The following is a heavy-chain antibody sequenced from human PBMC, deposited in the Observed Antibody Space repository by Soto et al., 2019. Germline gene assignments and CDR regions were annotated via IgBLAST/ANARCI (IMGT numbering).Heavy chain of an antibody. J-gene: IGHJ4*01. Sequence: QVQLVQSGAEVKKPESSVKVSCKAPGGTFITYAISWVRQAPGQGLEWMGGIIPMFGTANYAQRFQDRVTMTAEESTNTVYMELSSLRTEATAVYFGASGIPLWLRRTNNGDSGWGDGPRVTVSS. CDR3: ASGIPLWLRRTNNGDSG. D-gene: IGHD5-12*01. CDR1: GGTFITYA. CDR2: IIPMFGTA. V-gene: IGHV1-69*12.